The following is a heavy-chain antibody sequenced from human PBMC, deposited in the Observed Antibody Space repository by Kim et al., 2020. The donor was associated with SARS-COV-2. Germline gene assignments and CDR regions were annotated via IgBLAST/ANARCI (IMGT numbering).Heavy chain of an antibody. J-gene: IGHJ5*02. V-gene: IGHV4-34*01. CDR2: INHSGRT. CDR3: ARRPRVATWFDP. Sequence: SETLSLTCAVYGGSFSGYYWSWIRQPPGKGLEWIGEINHSGRTNYNPSLKSRVTISVDTSKNQFSLKLSSVTAADTAVYYCARRPRVATWFDPWGQGTLVTVSS. CDR1: GGSFSGYY.